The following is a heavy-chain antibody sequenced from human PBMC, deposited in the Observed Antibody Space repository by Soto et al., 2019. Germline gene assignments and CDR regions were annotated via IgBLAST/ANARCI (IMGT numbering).Heavy chain of an antibody. J-gene: IGHJ4*02. CDR2: IYYSGST. CDR3: ARHWPSSEYFDY. Sequence: QLQLQESGPGLVNPSETLSLTCTVSGGSISSSSYYWGWIRQPPGKGLEWIGSIYYSGSTYYNPSLKNRVTISADTSNNQFSLKLSSVTAADTAVYYCARHWPSSEYFDYWGQGTLVTVSS. D-gene: IGHD6-19*01. V-gene: IGHV4-39*01. CDR1: GGSISSSSYY.